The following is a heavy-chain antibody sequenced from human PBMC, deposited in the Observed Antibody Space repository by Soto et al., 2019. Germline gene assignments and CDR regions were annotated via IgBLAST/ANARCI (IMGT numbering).Heavy chain of an antibody. Sequence: ASVRVSCKSCGYTFACYYMHCGLQAPGQGLGWMGWINPNSGGTNYAQKFQGRVTMTRDTSISTAYMELSRLRSDDTAVYYCARDQYQQQWLAGNYYGMDVWGQGTTVTVSS. CDR2: INPNSGGT. D-gene: IGHD6-19*01. CDR1: GYTFACYY. V-gene: IGHV1-2*02. J-gene: IGHJ6*02. CDR3: ARDQYQQQWLAGNYYGMDV.